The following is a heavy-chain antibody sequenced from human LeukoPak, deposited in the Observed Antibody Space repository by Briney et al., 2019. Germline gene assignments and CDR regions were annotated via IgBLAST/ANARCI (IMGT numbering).Heavy chain of an antibody. V-gene: IGHV1-18*01. D-gene: IGHD3-22*01. J-gene: IGHJ3*02. CDR3: ARDIEVWGYYDSSGYRRGAFDI. CDR1: GYTFTSYG. Sequence: AASVKVSCKASGYTFTSYGISWVRQAPGQGLEWMGWISAYNGNTNYAQKLQGRVTMTTDTSTSTAYMELRSLRSDDTAVYYCARDIEVWGYYDSSGYRRGAFDIWGQGTMVTVSS. CDR2: ISAYNGNT.